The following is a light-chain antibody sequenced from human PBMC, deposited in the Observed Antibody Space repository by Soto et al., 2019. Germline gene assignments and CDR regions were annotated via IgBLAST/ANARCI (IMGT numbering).Light chain of an antibody. V-gene: IGKV3-11*01. CDR2: DAS. CDR1: QSVSTS. J-gene: IGKJ1*01. CDR3: QVRGVWPS. Sequence: IVLTQSPVTLALSPGERAVLSCRASQSVSTSLAWYQHKAGQAPRLFIYDASKRAPGIPARFSGSGSGTDFTLTISTQEPEDLAVYDCQVRGVWPSFGQGKKVEIK.